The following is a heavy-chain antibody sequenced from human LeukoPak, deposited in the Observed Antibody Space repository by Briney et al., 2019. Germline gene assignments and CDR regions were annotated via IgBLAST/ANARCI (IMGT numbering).Heavy chain of an antibody. D-gene: IGHD3-9*01. CDR2: ISDSGGTT. V-gene: IGHV3-23*01. Sequence: PGGSLRLSCAVSGFTFSSYAMYWVRQAPGKGLEWVSSISDSGGTTYYADSVKGRFTISRDNPKNTLFLQMNSLRVEDTAVYFCARRYGGRTQYYFDCWGQGTLVTVSS. CDR1: GFTFSSYA. CDR3: ARRYGGRTQYYFDC. J-gene: IGHJ4*02.